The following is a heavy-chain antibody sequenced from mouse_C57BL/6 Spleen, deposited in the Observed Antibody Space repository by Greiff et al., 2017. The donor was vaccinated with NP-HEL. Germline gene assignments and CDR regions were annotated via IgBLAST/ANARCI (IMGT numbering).Heavy chain of an antibody. Sequence: QVHVKQPGAELVKPGASVKMSCKASGYTFTSYWITWVKQRPGQGLEWIGDIYPGSGSTNYNEKFKSKATLTVDTSSSTAYMQLSSLTSEDSAVYYGAIGGLRRFAYWGQGTLVTVSA. CDR1: GYTFTSYW. CDR2: IYPGSGST. CDR3: AIGGLRRFAY. V-gene: IGHV1-55*01. D-gene: IGHD2-4*01. J-gene: IGHJ3*01.